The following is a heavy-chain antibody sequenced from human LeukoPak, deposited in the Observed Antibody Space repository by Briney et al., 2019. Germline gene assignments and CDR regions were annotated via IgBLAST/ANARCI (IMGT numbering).Heavy chain of an antibody. CDR2: IIPILGIA. J-gene: IGHJ4*02. Sequence: ASVKVSCKASGGTFSSYAISWVRQAPGQGLEWMGRIIPILGIANYAQKFQGRVTITADKSTSTAYMELSSLRSEDTAVYYCAGKNYYDSSGYLRFDYWGQGTLVTVSS. V-gene: IGHV1-69*04. D-gene: IGHD3-22*01. CDR3: AGKNYYDSSGYLRFDY. CDR1: GGTFSSYA.